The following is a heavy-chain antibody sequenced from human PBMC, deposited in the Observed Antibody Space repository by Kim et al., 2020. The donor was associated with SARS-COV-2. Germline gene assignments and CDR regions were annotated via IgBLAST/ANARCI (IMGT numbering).Heavy chain of an antibody. J-gene: IGHJ4*02. V-gene: IGHV3-11*06. CDR2: ISSSSSYT. D-gene: IGHD1-26*01. CDR3: ARVPRSGSYPSGYFDY. CDR1: GFTFSDYY. Sequence: GGSLRLSCAASGFTFSDYYMSWIRQAPGKGLEWVSYISSSSSYTNYADSVKGRFTISRDNAKNSLYLQMNSLRAEDTAVFYCARVPRSGSYPSGYFDYWGQGTLVTVSS.